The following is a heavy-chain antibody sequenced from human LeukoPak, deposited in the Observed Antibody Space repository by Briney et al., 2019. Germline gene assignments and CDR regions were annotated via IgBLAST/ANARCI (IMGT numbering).Heavy chain of an antibody. J-gene: IGHJ4*02. CDR2: INPNSGGT. Sequence: ASVKVSCKASAYTFTGYYMHWVRQAPGQGLEWMGWINPNSGGTNYAQKFQGRVTMTRDTSISTAYMELSRLRSDDTAVYYCASIHLPHCSSTSCRFDYWGQGTLVTVSS. V-gene: IGHV1-2*02. D-gene: IGHD2-2*01. CDR1: AYTFTGYY. CDR3: ASIHLPHCSSTSCRFDY.